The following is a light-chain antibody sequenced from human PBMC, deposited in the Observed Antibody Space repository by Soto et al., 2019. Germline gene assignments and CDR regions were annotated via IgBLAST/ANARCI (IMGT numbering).Light chain of an antibody. V-gene: IGKV1D-12*01. CDR3: QQVNTFPLT. J-gene: IGKJ4*01. CDR1: QGISRW. Sequence: DIPMTQSPSSVSASVGDRVTITCRASQGISRWLAWYEQKPGKAPKLLIYTASTLETGVPLRFSGSGSGTDFTLTITNLQPEDFATYYCQQVNTFPLTFGGGTKVEI. CDR2: TAS.